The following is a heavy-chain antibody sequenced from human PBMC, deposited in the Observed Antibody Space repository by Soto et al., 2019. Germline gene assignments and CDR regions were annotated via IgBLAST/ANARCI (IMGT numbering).Heavy chain of an antibody. CDR2: ISAYDGKT. CDR3: ARDIYCAGGSCGWFDP. Sequence: GASVKVSCKASGYVFTSYGLTWVRQAPGQGLEWMGWISAYDGKTNYAQNLLGRVTMTRDTNTNTAYMELRRLRSDDTAIYYCARDIYCAGGSCGWFDPWGQGTLVTVPQ. V-gene: IGHV1-18*01. CDR1: GYVFTSYG. J-gene: IGHJ5*02. D-gene: IGHD2-15*01.